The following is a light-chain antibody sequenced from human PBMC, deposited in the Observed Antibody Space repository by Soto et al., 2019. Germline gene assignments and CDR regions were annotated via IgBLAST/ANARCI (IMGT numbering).Light chain of an antibody. CDR3: QQYNSYSWT. CDR2: KAS. Sequence: DIQTTQSPSTLSASVGDRVTITCRASQNIERWLAWYQQKPGKAPKLLIYKASSLESGVPSRFSGSGSGTEFTLTISSLQPDDFATYYCQQYNSYSWTFGQGTKVDIK. V-gene: IGKV1-5*03. CDR1: QNIERW. J-gene: IGKJ1*01.